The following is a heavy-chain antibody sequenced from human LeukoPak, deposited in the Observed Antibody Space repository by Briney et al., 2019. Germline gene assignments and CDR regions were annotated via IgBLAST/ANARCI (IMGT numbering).Heavy chain of an antibody. CDR2: IIPIFGTA. J-gene: IGHJ1*01. CDR1: GGTLSSYA. Sequence: ASVKVSCKASGGTLSSYAISWVRQAPGQGLEWMGRIIPIFGTANYAQKFQGRVTITTDESTSTAYMELSSLRSEDTAVYYCARDSSGGSCYEHWGQGTLVTVSS. CDR3: ARDSSGGSCYEH. D-gene: IGHD2-15*01. V-gene: IGHV1-69*05.